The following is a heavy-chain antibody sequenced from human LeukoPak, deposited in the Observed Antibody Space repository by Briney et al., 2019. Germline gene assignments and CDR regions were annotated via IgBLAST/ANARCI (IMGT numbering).Heavy chain of an antibody. Sequence: SETLSLTCAVYGGSFSGYYWSWIRQPPGKGLEWIGEINHSGSTNYNPSLKSRVTISVDTSKNQFSLKLSSVTAADTAVYYCARGSWFDPWGQGTLVTVSS. V-gene: IGHV4-34*01. J-gene: IGHJ5*02. CDR1: GGSFSGYY. CDR3: ARGSWFDP. CDR2: INHSGST.